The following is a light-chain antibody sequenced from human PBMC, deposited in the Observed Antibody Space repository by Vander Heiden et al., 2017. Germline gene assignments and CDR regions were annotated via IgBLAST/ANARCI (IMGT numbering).Light chain of an antibody. Sequence: QSALTQPPPVSGTPAQSITIACTGTSSDAGGYNYVSRYQPHPRRAPNLMIYEVSNRPSGVSNRFSGSKSGTTASLTISGLQAEDEADYYCSSYTSSSTPVVFGGGTKLTVL. CDR2: EVS. V-gene: IGLV2-14*01. CDR3: SSYTSSSTPVV. J-gene: IGLJ3*02. CDR1: SSDAGGYNY.